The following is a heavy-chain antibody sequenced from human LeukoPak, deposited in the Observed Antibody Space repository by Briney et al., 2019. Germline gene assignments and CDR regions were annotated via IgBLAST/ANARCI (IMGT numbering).Heavy chain of an antibody. Sequence: SQTLSLTCAISGDSVSSNSAAWNWIRQSPSRGLEWLGRTYYRSKWYNDYAVSVKSRITINPDTSKNQFSLQLNSVTPEDTAVYYCARDGGSDCTNGVCYSGVNWFDPWGQGTLVTVSS. CDR2: TYYRSKWYN. J-gene: IGHJ5*02. CDR3: ARDGGSDCTNGVCYSGVNWFDP. V-gene: IGHV6-1*01. D-gene: IGHD2-8*01. CDR1: GDSVSSNSAA.